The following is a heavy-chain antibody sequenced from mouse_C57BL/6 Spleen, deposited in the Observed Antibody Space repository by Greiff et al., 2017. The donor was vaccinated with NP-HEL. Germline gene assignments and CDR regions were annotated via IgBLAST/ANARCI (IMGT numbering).Heavy chain of an antibody. V-gene: IGHV1-52*01. D-gene: IGHD1-1*01. CDR3: ARGYGSTYYAMDY. Sequence: QVQLQQSGAELVRPGSSVKLSCKASGYTFTSYWMHWVKQRPIQGLEWIGNIDPSDSETHYNQKFKDKATLTVDKSSSTAYMQLSSLTSEDSAVYDCARGYGSTYYAMDYWGQGTSVTVSS. J-gene: IGHJ4*01. CDR1: GYTFTSYW. CDR2: IDPSDSET.